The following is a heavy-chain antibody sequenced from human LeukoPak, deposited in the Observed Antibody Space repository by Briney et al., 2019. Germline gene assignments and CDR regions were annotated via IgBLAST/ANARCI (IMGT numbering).Heavy chain of an antibody. D-gene: IGHD3-10*01. J-gene: IGHJ6*03. V-gene: IGHV4-39*01. CDR3: VKFGETTGFSRYYYYYMDV. Sequence: SETLSLTCTVSGGSVSSSSYYWGWIRQPPGKGLEWIGSIYYSGSTYYNPSLKSRVTISVDTSKNQFSLKLSSVTAADTAVYYCVKFGETTGFSRYYYYYMDVWGKGTTVTISS. CDR1: GGSVSSSSYY. CDR2: IYYSGST.